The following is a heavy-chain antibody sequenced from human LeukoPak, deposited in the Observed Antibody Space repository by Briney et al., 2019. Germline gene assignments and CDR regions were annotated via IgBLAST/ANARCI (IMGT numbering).Heavy chain of an antibody. CDR3: ARGTSSWDRGLDY. D-gene: IGHD6-13*01. J-gene: IGHJ4*02. V-gene: IGHV4-39*01. CDR1: TGSISSSSYD. CDR2: IYYTGST. Sequence: SETLSLTCTVSTGSISSSSYDWDWIRQPLGRGREWIGSIYYTGSTYYNPSHKSRVTISVDTSMDQVSLKLSSVTAADTAVYYCARGTSSWDRGLDYWGQGTLVTVSS.